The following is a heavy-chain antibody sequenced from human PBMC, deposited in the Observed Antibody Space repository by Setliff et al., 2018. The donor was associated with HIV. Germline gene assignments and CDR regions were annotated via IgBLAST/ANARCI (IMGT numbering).Heavy chain of an antibody. CDR2: IYYFGKT. D-gene: IGHD6-13*01. V-gene: IGHV4-39*01. CDR1: GGSVNSTFYH. Sequence: SETLSLTCSVSGGSVNSTFYHWGWIRQTPGKGLEWIATIYYFGKTYKNPSLESRVTMSADASKRQFSLSLSSVTAADTGVYYCARHRDPPGTSWIFYYYYMDLWGGGTTVTVSS. J-gene: IGHJ6*03. CDR3: ARHRDPPGTSWIFYYYYMDL.